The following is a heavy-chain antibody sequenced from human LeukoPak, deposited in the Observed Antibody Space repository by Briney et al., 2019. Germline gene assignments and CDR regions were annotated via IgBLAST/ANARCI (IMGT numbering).Heavy chain of an antibody. V-gene: IGHV1-2*06. D-gene: IGHD6-13*01. CDR1: GYNFSNYY. CDR3: AREAAAPVET. Sequence: GASVKVSCKASGYNFSNYYMHWVRQAPGQGLEWMGRINPNSGGTNYAQKFQGRVTMTRDTSISTAYMELSRLRSDDTAVFYCAREAAAPVETWGQGTLVTVSS. CDR2: INPNSGGT. J-gene: IGHJ5*02.